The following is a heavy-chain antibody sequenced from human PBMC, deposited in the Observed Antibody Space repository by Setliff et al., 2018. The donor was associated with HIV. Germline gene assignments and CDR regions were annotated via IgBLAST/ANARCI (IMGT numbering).Heavy chain of an antibody. CDR3: TRTSRAAY. CDR1: GFTFSDYY. D-gene: IGHD6-25*01. J-gene: IGHJ4*02. Sequence: GGSLRLSCAASGFTFSDYYMSWLRQAPGKGLEWVSYISRDGNTIYYADSVKGRFTISRDNAKNSLYLQLNSLRAEDTAVYYCTRTSRAAYWGRGTLVTVSS. CDR2: ISRDGNTI. V-gene: IGHV3-11*04.